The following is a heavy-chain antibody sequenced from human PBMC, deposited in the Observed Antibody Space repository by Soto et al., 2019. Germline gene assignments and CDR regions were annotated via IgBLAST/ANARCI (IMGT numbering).Heavy chain of an antibody. J-gene: IGHJ4*02. V-gene: IGHV4-39*01. CDR3: ARRHGLDIDAYY. CDR1: GGSISRSSTYY. CDR2: FFIGGNT. D-gene: IGHD3-10*01. Sequence: SETLSLTCSVSGGSISRSSTYYWGWMRQPPGKGLEWIASFFIGGNTYYNPFLKSRVTISVDTSKNQFSLKLSSVTAADTALYFCARRHGLDIDAYYWGQGMLVTVSS.